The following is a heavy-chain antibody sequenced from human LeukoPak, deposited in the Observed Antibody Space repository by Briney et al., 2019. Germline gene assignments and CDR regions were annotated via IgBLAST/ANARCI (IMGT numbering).Heavy chain of an antibody. Sequence: PGGSLRLSCAACGLTISSYSVNCVRHAPGEGGEWVSYISSSSSTIYYAGSVKSRFTISRDNAKHSLYLQMNTLSAEDTAVYYCARALWFGETFPAYWGQGTLVTVSS. V-gene: IGHV3-48*01. CDR3: ARALWFGETFPAY. J-gene: IGHJ4*02. CDR1: GLTISSYS. D-gene: IGHD3-10*01. CDR2: ISSSSSTI.